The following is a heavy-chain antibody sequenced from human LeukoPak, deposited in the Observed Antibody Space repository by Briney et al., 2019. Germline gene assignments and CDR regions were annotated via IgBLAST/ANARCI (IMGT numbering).Heavy chain of an antibody. Sequence: GGSLRLSCEASGFTFSIYAMSWVRQAPGKGLEWVSAISGSGGSTYYTDSVKGRFTISRDNFKNTLYLQMNSLRAEDTAVYHCASTITMVRGVINPWGQGTLVTVSS. V-gene: IGHV3-23*01. CDR3: ASTITMVRGVINP. D-gene: IGHD3-10*01. CDR1: GFTFSIYA. CDR2: ISGSGGST. J-gene: IGHJ4*02.